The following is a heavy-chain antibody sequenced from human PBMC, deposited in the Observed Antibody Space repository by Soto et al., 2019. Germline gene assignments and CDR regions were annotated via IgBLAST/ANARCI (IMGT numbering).Heavy chain of an antibody. CDR3: AREFRWNDVDLDY. CDR2: ISSGSSYI. V-gene: IGHV3-21*01. J-gene: IGHJ4*02. Sequence: PGGSLRLSCAASGFTFNTYSMNWVRQAPGKGLEWVSSISSGSSYIYYADSVRGRFTVSRDNAKNSLWLQMTSLRAEDTAVYYCAREFRWNDVDLDYWSQGTLVTVSS. D-gene: IGHD1-1*01. CDR1: GFTFNTYS.